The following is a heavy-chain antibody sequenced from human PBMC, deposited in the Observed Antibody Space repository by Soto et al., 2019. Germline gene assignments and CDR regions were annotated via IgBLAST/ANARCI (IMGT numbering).Heavy chain of an antibody. J-gene: IGHJ4*02. V-gene: IGHV3-30-3*01. CDR2: ISYDGSNK. CDR3: ARDSFSYYDILTGSTPVLHY. Sequence: HPGGSLRLSCAASGFTFSSYAMHWVRQAPGKGLEWVAVISYDGSNKYYADSVKGRFTISRDNSKNTLYLQMNSLRAEDTAVYYCARDSFSYYDILTGSTPVLHYWGQGTLVTVSS. D-gene: IGHD3-9*01. CDR1: GFTFSSYA.